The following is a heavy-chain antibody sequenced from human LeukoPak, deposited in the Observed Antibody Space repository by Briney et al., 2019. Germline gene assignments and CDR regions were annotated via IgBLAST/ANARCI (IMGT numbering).Heavy chain of an antibody. J-gene: IGHJ4*02. Sequence: SQTLSLTCTVSGGSISSGDYYWSWIRQPPGKGLEWIGYIYYSGSAYYNPSLKGRVTISVDTSKNQFSLKLSSVTAADTAVYYCARDRSSYFDYWGQGTLVTVSS. D-gene: IGHD2-2*01. CDR2: IYYSGSA. V-gene: IGHV4-30-4*01. CDR3: ARDRSSYFDY. CDR1: GGSISSGDYY.